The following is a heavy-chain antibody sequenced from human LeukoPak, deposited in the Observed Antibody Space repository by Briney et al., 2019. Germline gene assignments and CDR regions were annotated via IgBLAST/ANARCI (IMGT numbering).Heavy chain of an antibody. J-gene: IGHJ4*02. V-gene: IGHV3-48*01. CDR1: GFTFSNYS. D-gene: IGHD6-19*01. CDR3: ARDLGSYSSGWYMGFDY. CDR2: ISGTSNTI. Sequence: GGSLRLSCEASGFTFSNYSMNWVRQAPGKGLEWVSYISGTSNTIYYADSVKGRFTISRDNAKNSLYLQVNSLRAEDTAIYYCARDLGSYSSGWYMGFDYWGQGTLVTVSS.